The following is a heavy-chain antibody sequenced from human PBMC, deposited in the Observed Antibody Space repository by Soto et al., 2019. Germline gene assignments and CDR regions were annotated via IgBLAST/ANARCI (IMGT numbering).Heavy chain of an antibody. CDR3: GRVKTGNGMDV. V-gene: IGHV3-72*01. CDR1: GFTLSDHY. Sequence: EVQLVESGGGLVQPGGSLRLWCAASGFTLSDHYMDWVRQAPGKELEWVGRTRNKANSFTTEYAPSVKGRFTTSRDDSKNSVYLQMNSLQSEDTAVYYCGRVKTGNGMDVWGQGTTVTVSS. J-gene: IGHJ6*02. CDR2: TRNKANSFTT.